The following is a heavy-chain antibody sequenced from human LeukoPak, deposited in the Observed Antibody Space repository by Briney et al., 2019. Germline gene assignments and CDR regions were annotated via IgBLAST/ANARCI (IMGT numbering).Heavy chain of an antibody. Sequence: GGSLRLSCVASGFTFSSYWMHWVRQAPGKGLVWVSRINSDGSSTKCADSVKGRFTISRDNAKNSLYLQMNSLRAEDTALYYCAKDSWSSGWYWYFDLWGHGTLVTVSS. V-gene: IGHV3-74*03. CDR1: GFTFSSYW. CDR3: AKDSWSSGWYWYFDL. J-gene: IGHJ2*01. D-gene: IGHD3-22*01. CDR2: INSDGSST.